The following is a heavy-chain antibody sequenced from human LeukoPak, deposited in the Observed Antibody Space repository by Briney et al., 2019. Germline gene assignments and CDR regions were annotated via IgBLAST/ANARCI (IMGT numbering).Heavy chain of an antibody. CDR3: TTLGYHLDS. CDR2: FAGSDTTT. V-gene: IGHV3-48*03. Sequence: PGGSLRLSCAASGFDFGAYEMNWVRQAPGKGVEWVAYFAGSDTTTYYADSVRGRFTISRDNAKKSLYLQMNSLRADDTAHYYCTTLGYHLDSWGPGPLVTVSS. CDR1: GFDFGAYE. J-gene: IGHJ4*02. D-gene: IGHD3-22*01.